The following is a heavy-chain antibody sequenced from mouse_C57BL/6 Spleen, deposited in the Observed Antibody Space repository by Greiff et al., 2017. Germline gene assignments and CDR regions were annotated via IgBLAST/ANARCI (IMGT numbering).Heavy chain of an antibody. D-gene: IGHD1-1*01. Sequence: VQLQQPGAELVMPGASVKLSCKASGYTFTSYWMHWVKQRPGQGLEWIGEIDPSDSYTNYNQKFKGKSTLTVDKSSSTAYVHLSSLTSEDSAVYYCASDYGSSYLFAYWGQGTLVTVSA. V-gene: IGHV1-69*01. J-gene: IGHJ3*01. CDR2: IDPSDSYT. CDR1: GYTFTSYW. CDR3: ASDYGSSYLFAY.